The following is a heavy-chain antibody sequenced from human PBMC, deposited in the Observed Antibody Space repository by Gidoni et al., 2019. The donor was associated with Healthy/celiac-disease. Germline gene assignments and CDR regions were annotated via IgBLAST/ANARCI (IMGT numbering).Heavy chain of an antibody. V-gene: IGHV1-69*01. CDR1: VGTFSSYA. CDR2: IIPIFGTA. J-gene: IGHJ6*03. CDR3: ARTLKPPDYYYYMDV. Sequence: QVQLVQSGAEVKKPGSSVKVSCKASVGTFSSYAISWVRQAPGQGLEWMGGIIPIFGTANYAQKFQGRVTITADESTSTAYMELSSLRSEDTAVYYCARTLKPPDYYYYMDVWGKGTTVTVSS.